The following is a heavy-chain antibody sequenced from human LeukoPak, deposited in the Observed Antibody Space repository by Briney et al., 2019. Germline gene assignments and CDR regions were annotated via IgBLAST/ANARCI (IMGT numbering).Heavy chain of an antibody. CDR1: GYTFTSYG. D-gene: IGHD3-9*01. J-gene: IGHJ4*02. CDR3: ASDLSTLNPMRYFAWLIPFDY. Sequence: ASVKVSCKASGYTFTSYGISWVRQAPGQGLEWMGWISAYNGNTNYAQKLQGRVTMTTDTSTSTAYMELRSLRSDDTAVYYCASDLSTLNPMRYFAWLIPFDYWGQGTLVTVSS. V-gene: IGHV1-18*01. CDR2: ISAYNGNT.